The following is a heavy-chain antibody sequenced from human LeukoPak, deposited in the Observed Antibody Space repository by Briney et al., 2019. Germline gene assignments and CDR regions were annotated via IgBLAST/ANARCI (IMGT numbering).Heavy chain of an antibody. CDR2: IIPIFGTA. Sequence: GASVKVSCKASGGTFSSYAISWVRQAPGQGLEWMGGIIPIFGTANYAQKFQGRVTITTDESTSTAYMELSSLRSEDTAVYYCAKDLYYYDSSGCPFDYWGQGTLVTVSS. D-gene: IGHD3-22*01. V-gene: IGHV1-69*05. CDR1: GGTFSSYA. CDR3: AKDLYYYDSSGCPFDY. J-gene: IGHJ4*02.